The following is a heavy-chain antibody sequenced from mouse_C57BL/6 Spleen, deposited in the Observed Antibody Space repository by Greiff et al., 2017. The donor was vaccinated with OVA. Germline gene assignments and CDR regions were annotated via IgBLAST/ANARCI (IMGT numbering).Heavy chain of an antibody. CDR3: ASSHYFDY. V-gene: IGHV3-6*01. CDR1: GYSFTSGYY. Sequence: VQLKESGPGLVKPSQSLSLTCSVTGYSFTSGYYWYWIRQFPGNKLEWMGYISYDGSNNYNPSLKNRISITRDTSKNQCCLKLNSVTTEDTATYDCASSHYFDYWGQGTTLTVSS. J-gene: IGHJ2*01. CDR2: ISYDGSN.